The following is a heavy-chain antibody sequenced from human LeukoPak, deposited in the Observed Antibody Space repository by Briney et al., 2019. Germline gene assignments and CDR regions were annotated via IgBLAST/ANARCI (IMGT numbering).Heavy chain of an antibody. D-gene: IGHD3-3*01. CDR2: IWYDGSNK. CDR3: ARDRGFGVLRFLEWLSGIIDY. Sequence: PGGSLRLSCAASGFTFSSYGMHWVRQAPGKGLEWVAVIWYDGSNKYYADSVKGRFTISRDNSKNTLYLQMNSLRAEDTAVYYCARDRGFGVLRFLEWLSGIIDYWGQGTLVTVSS. J-gene: IGHJ4*02. V-gene: IGHV3-33*01. CDR1: GFTFSSYG.